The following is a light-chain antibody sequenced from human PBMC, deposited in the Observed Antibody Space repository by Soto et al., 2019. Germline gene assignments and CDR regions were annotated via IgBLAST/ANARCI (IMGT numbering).Light chain of an antibody. J-gene: IGLJ1*01. CDR2: DVS. CDR3: SSYTSSSTLV. V-gene: IGLV2-14*01. Sequence: QSALTQPASVSGYPGQSITISCTGTSSDVGGYNYVSWYQQHPGKAPKFMIYDVSNRPSGVSNRFSGSKSGNTASLTISGLQAEDEADYYCSSYTSSSTLVFGTGTKLTVL. CDR1: SSDVGGYNY.